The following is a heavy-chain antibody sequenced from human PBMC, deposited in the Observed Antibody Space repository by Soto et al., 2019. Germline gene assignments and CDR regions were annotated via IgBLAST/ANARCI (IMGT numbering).Heavy chain of an antibody. D-gene: IGHD3-10*01. Sequence: QVQLVQSGAEVKKPGSSVKVSCKASGGTFSSYAISWVRQAPGQGLEWMGGIIPIFGTANYAQKFQGRVTITAYESTSTAYMELRSLRSEDTAVYYCARSLAMVRGVINWFDPWGQGTLVTVSS. CDR2: IIPIFGTA. CDR3: ARSLAMVRGVINWFDP. V-gene: IGHV1-69*01. CDR1: GGTFSSYA. J-gene: IGHJ5*02.